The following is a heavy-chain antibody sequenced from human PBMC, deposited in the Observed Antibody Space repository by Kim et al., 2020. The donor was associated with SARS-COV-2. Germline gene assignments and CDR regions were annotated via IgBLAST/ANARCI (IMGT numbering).Heavy chain of an antibody. J-gene: IGHJ4*02. CDR3: AREGDDILTTYSPFDY. Sequence: PVQARFTMSRDNSKRQVYLQMNSLRSEDTAVYYWAREGDDILTTYSPFDYWGQGTLVTVSS. V-gene: IGHV3-30*07. D-gene: IGHD3-9*01.